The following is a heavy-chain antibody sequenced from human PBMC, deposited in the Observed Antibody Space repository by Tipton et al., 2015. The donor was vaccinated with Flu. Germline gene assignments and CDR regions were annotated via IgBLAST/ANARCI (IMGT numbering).Heavy chain of an antibody. J-gene: IGHJ4*02. V-gene: IGHV4-34*01. CDR1: GGSTRGFY. D-gene: IGHD3-3*01. CDR3: ARGLRTIFGVVDY. Sequence: TLSLTCAVYGGSTRGFYLRWIPQPPGEGVGGIGENNNGGGTNHNPAPKRRVTISINPSKNQFSLKVNSVTAADTAVYYCARGLRTIFGVVDYWGQGNLVTVSS. CDR2: NNNGGGT.